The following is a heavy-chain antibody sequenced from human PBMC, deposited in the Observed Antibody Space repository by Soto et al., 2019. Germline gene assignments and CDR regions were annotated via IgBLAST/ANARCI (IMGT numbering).Heavy chain of an antibody. CDR2: IYPGDSDT. CDR1: GYSFTNYW. V-gene: IGHV5-51*01. D-gene: IGHD3-10*01. Sequence: PGESLKISCKASGYSFTNYWIGWVRQMPGKGLEWMGIIYPGDSDTRYSPSFQGQVTFSADKSISTAYLQWSSLKASDTAIYYCATPMVRGVVYYFDYWGQGTLVTVSS. J-gene: IGHJ4*02. CDR3: ATPMVRGVVYYFDY.